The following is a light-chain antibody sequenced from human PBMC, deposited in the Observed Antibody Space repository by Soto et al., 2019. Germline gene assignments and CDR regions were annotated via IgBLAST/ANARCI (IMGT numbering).Light chain of an antibody. CDR3: PSYDSRLSGYV. J-gene: IGLJ1*01. CDR1: SANSGAAYN. Sequence: QSVLTQPPSLAGAPVGRVTIACSGGSANSGAAYNVDWYQQLPGTAPHPLIYGNNNRPSAVPARLSGSKSGTSASLAIAGLQDEDEGDYYCPSYDSRLSGYVFGTGTKVTVL. CDR2: GNN. V-gene: IGLV1-40*01.